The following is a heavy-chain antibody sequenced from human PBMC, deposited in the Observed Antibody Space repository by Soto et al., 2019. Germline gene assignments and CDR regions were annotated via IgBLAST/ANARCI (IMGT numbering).Heavy chain of an antibody. CDR2: IYYSGST. V-gene: IGHV4-39*01. CDR3: ARRGGVGYSSSWYPDYYYMDV. D-gene: IGHD6-13*01. Sequence: HSETLSVTCSVTGGSISSGTYNRGWIREPPGNGLECIGSIYYSGSTFYNPSLKSRVTISVDTSKNQFSLKLSSVTAADTAVYYCARRGGVGYSSSWYPDYYYMDVWGKGTTVT. CDR1: GGSISSGTYN. J-gene: IGHJ6*03.